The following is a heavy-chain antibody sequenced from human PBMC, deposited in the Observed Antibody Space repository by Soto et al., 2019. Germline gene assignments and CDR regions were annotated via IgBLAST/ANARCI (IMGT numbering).Heavy chain of an antibody. Sequence: QVQLVESGGGVVQPGRSLRLSCAASGFTFSSYAMHWVRQAPGKGLEWVAVISYDGSNKYYADSVKGRFTISRDNSKNTLYLQINSLRAEDTAEFYCAREASWFGVVVVAQPMDVWGQGTTVTVSS. V-gene: IGHV3-30-3*01. J-gene: IGHJ6*02. CDR1: GFTFSSYA. D-gene: IGHD2-15*01. CDR3: AREASWFGVVVVAQPMDV. CDR2: ISYDGSNK.